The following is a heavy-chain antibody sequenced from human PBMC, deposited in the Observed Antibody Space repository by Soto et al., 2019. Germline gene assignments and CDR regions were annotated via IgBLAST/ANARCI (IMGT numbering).Heavy chain of an antibody. J-gene: IGHJ3*02. Sequence: GESLKISCKGSGYSFTSYWIGWVRQMPGKGLEWMGIIYPGDSDTRYSPSFQGQVTISADKSISTAYLQWSSLKALDTAMYYCARPLRGPKTGPDAFDIWGQGTMVTVSS. CDR1: GYSFTSYW. D-gene: IGHD1-1*01. CDR3: ARPLRGPKTGPDAFDI. V-gene: IGHV5-51*01. CDR2: IYPGDSDT.